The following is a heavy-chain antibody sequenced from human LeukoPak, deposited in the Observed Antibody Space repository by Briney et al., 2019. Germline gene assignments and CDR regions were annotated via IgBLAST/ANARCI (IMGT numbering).Heavy chain of an antibody. D-gene: IGHD2-21*02. CDR2: ISSNGGST. V-gene: IGHV3-64*01. CDR3: ARGAYCGGDCSKYNWFDP. CDR1: GFTFSSYA. J-gene: IGHJ5*02. Sequence: GGSLRLSCAASGFTFSSYAMHWVRQAPGKGLEYVSAISSNGGSTYYANSVKGRFTISRDNSKNTLYLQMGSLRAEDMAVYHCARGAYCGGDCSKYNWFDPWGQGTLVTVSS.